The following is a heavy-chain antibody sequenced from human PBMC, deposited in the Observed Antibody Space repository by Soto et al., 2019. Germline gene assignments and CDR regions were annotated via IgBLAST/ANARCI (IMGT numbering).Heavy chain of an antibody. CDR2: INHSGST. V-gene: IGHV4-34*01. Sequence: PSETLSLTCAVYGGSFSGYSCSWIRQPPGKGLEWIGEINHSGSTNYNPSLKSRVTISVDTSKNQFSLKLSSVTAADTAVYYCARFPDSVFWSGRYYHNSYMDLWGKGTSVSVS. CDR3: ARFPDSVFWSGRYYHNSYMDL. J-gene: IGHJ6*03. CDR1: GGSFSGYS. D-gene: IGHD3-3*01.